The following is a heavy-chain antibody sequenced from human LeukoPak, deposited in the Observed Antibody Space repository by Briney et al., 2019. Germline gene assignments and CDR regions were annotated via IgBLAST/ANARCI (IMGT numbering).Heavy chain of an antibody. D-gene: IGHD2-2*01. CDR1: GGSISSYY. CDR3: ARDGCSSTSCYAYYYYYMDV. CDR2: IYTSGST. V-gene: IGHV4-4*07. Sequence: PSETLSLTCTVSGGSISSYYWSWIRQPAGKGLEWIGRIYTSGSTNYNPSLKSRVTMSVDTSKNQFSLKLSSVTAADTAVYCCARDGCSSTSCYAYYYYYMDVWGKGTTVTVSS. J-gene: IGHJ6*03.